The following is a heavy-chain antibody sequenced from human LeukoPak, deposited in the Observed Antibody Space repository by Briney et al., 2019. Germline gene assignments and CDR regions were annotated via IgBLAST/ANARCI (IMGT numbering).Heavy chain of an antibody. J-gene: IGHJ4*02. V-gene: IGHV3-11*04. CDR3: AKDSSSSWYDYFDY. D-gene: IGHD6-13*01. CDR1: GFTFSDYY. CDR2: ISSSGSTI. Sequence: PGGSLRLSCAASGFTFSDYYMSWIRQAPGKGLEWVSHISSSGSTIYYADSVKGRFTISRDNAKNSLYLQMNSLRAEDTAVYYCAKDSSSSWYDYFDYWGQGTLVTVSS.